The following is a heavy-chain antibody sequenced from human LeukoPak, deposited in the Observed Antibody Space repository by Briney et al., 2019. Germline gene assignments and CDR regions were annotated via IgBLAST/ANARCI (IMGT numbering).Heavy chain of an antibody. CDR3: ARDGSSFGFDY. CDR2: INPSGGST. Sequence: ASVKVSCKASGYTFTSYYMHWVRPAPGQGLEWMGIINPSGGSTSYAQKFQGRVTMTRDTSTSTVYMELSSLRSEDTAVYYCARDGSSFGFDYWGQGTLVTVSS. D-gene: IGHD3-3*01. V-gene: IGHV1-46*01. CDR1: GYTFTSYY. J-gene: IGHJ4*02.